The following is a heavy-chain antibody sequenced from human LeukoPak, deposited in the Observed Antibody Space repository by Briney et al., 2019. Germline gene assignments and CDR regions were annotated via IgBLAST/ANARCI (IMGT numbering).Heavy chain of an antibody. V-gene: IGHV3-7*01. D-gene: IGHD6-13*01. CDR3: ARDSAGNDY. Sequence: GGSLRLSCEASGFTFSTYWMSWVRQAPGTGLEWVANIKQDGSEKYYVDSVKGRFTISRDNAKNSLYLQMNSLRAEDTAMYYCARDSAGNDYWGQGTLVTVSS. J-gene: IGHJ4*02. CDR1: GFTFSTYW. CDR2: IKQDGSEK.